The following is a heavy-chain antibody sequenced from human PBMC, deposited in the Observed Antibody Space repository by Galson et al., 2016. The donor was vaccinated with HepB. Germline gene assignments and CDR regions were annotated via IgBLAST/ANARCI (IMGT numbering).Heavy chain of an antibody. J-gene: IGHJ4*02. CDR2: MNPNSGDT. CDR1: GYTFTNYD. CDR3: ARVGGIRYSSGWFVGSLFYFDD. Sequence: SVKVSCKASGYTFTNYDINWVRQAAGQGLEWMGWMNPNSGDTGYAQKFQGRVTMTRSTSITTAYMELSSLRSEDTAVYYCARVGGIRYSSGWFVGSLFYFDDWGQGALVTISS. D-gene: IGHD6-19*01. V-gene: IGHV1-8*01.